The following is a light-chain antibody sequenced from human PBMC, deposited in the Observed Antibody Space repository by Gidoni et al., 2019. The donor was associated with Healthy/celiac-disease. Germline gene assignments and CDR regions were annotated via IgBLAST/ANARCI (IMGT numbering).Light chain of an antibody. CDR1: SSDVGSYNR. CDR2: EVS. J-gene: IGLJ2*01. Sequence: QSALTQPPSLSGSPGQSVTISCTGTSSDVGSYNRVSWYQQPPGTAPKLMIYEVSNRPSGVPDRVSGYKSGNTASLTISGLQAEDEDDYYCSSYTRSSPGVFGGGTKLTVI. CDR3: SSYTRSSPGV. V-gene: IGLV2-18*02.